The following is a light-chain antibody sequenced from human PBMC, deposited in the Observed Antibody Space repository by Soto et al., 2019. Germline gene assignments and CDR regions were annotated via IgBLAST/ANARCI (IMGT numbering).Light chain of an antibody. CDR1: QSISSY. CDR2: AAS. CDR3: HQRYSNPPIT. V-gene: IGKV1-39*01. Sequence: DIQMTQSPSSLSASLGDRVTITSRASQSISSYLNWYQQKPGKAPKLLIYAASSLQSGVPSSFSGSGSGTDFTLSTSSLQPEDFATYSCHQRYSNPPITFGQGTRLEIK. J-gene: IGKJ5*01.